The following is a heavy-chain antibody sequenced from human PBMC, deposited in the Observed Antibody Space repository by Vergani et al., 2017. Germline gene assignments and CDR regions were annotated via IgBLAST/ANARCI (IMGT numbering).Heavy chain of an antibody. CDR3: ARGIAARSYTRGDY. Sequence: QVQLQQWGAGLLKPSETLSLTCAVYGGSFSGYYWSWIRQPPGKGLEWIGEINHRGSTNYNPSLKSRVTISVDTSKNQFSLKLSSVTAADTAVYYCARGIAARSYTRGDYWGQGTLVTVSS. V-gene: IGHV4-34*01. CDR2: INHRGST. CDR1: GGSFSGYY. D-gene: IGHD6-6*01. J-gene: IGHJ4*02.